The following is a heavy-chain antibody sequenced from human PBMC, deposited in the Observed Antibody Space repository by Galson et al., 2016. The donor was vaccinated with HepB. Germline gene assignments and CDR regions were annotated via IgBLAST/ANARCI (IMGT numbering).Heavy chain of an antibody. Sequence: SETLSLTCTVSGGSITNTSYYWGWIRQPPGKGLEWIGSIYYSGSTYYNPSLKSRVIISVDTSRNQFSLKLRSVTAADTAVYYCARQRKSKLILFFPASWFDPWGQGTLVTVSS. D-gene: IGHD2-15*01. CDR1: GGSITNTSYY. CDR3: ARQRKSKLILFFPASWFDP. CDR2: IYYSGST. V-gene: IGHV4-39*01. J-gene: IGHJ5*02.